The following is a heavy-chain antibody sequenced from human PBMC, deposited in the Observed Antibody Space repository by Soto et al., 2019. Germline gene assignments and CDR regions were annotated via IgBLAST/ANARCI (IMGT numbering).Heavy chain of an antibody. CDR1: GYTFTSYC. Sequence: ASVKVCCKASGYTFTSYCISWVRQAPGQGLEWMGWISAYNGNTNYAQKLQGRVTMTTDTSTSTAYMELRSLRSDDTAVYYCARDRITVSNWFDPWGQGTLVTVSS. J-gene: IGHJ5*02. CDR3: ARDRITVSNWFDP. CDR2: ISAYNGNT. D-gene: IGHD3-3*01. V-gene: IGHV1-18*04.